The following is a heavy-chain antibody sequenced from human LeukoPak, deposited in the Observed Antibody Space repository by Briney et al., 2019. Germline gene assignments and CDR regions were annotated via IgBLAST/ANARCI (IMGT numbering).Heavy chain of an antibody. CDR2: IYYSGST. V-gene: IGHV4-59*01. J-gene: IGHJ4*02. D-gene: IGHD3-9*01. Sequence: SETLSLTCTVSGGSISSYYWSWIRQPPGKGLEWIGYIYYSGSTNYNPSLKSRVTISVDTSKNQFSLKLSSVTAADTAVYYCARAPVDWFQSHAVTGAYYFDYWGQGTLVTVSS. CDR1: GGSISSYY. CDR3: ARAPVDWFQSHAVTGAYYFDY.